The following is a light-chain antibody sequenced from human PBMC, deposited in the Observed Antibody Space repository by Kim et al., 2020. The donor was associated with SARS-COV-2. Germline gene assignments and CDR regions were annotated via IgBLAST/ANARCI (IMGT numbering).Light chain of an antibody. J-gene: IGLJ1*01. V-gene: IGLV2-14*03. CDR2: DVI. CDR3: SSHTTSSTYV. Sequence: SITSSSPETTRALRYFNSLSSYHPHPGQSPTLFLYDVIARASGISHRFSRSQSVNTASLPVSRLRAEDEAHYYCSSHTTSSTYVFGSGTQLTVL. CDR1: TRALRYFNS.